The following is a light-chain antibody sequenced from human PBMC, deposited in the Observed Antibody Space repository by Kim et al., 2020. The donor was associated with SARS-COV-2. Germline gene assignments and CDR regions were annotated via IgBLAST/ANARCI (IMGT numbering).Light chain of an antibody. J-gene: IGKJ5*01. V-gene: IGKV1-12*01. CDR3: QQTNSLIT. Sequence: SASGGERFTFSGRESQGFSSWLAWYQQKPGKAPKLLIYAAFRLQSGVPSRFSGSGSGSDFTLTISSLQPEDFATYYCQQTNSLITFGQGTRLEIK. CDR1: QGFSSW. CDR2: AAF.